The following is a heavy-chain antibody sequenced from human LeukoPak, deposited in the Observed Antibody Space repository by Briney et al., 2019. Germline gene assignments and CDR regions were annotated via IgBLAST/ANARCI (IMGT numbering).Heavy chain of an antibody. J-gene: IGHJ4*02. V-gene: IGHV3-30*18. D-gene: IGHD1-26*01. Sequence: PGRSLRLSCAASGFTFSSYGMHWVRQAPGKGLEWVAVISYDGSNKYYADSVKGRFTISRDNSKNTLYLQMNSLRAEDTAVYYCAKVGYSGSFYPPLDYWGQGTLVTVFS. CDR3: AKVGYSGSFYPPLDY. CDR1: GFTFSSYG. CDR2: ISYDGSNK.